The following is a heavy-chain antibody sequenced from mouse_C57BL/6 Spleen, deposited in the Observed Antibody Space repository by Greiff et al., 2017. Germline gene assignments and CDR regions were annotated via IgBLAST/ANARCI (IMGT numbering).Heavy chain of an antibody. Sequence: EVQRVESGGDLVKPGGSLKLSCAASGFTFSSYGMSWVRQTPDKRLEWVATISSGGSYTYYPDSVKGRFTISRDNAKNTLYLQMSSLKSEDTAMYYCARHFYGNYYFDYWGQGTTLTVSS. CDR3: ARHFYGNYYFDY. J-gene: IGHJ2*01. V-gene: IGHV5-6*01. CDR2: ISSGGSYT. CDR1: GFTFSSYG. D-gene: IGHD2-1*01.